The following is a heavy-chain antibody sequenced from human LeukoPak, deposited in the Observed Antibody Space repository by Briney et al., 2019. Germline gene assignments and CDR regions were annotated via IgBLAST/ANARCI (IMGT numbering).Heavy chain of an antibody. J-gene: IGHJ4*02. Sequence: GGSLRLSCTASGFSFSGHWMHWARQLPGKGLVWVSRISPTGSTTSYADSVKGRFTVSRDNAKNTLYLQVNNLRAEDTAVYYCARGPNSNWSGLDFWGQGTLVTVSS. CDR3: ARGPNSNWSGLDF. D-gene: IGHD6-6*01. V-gene: IGHV3-74*01. CDR1: GFSFSGHW. CDR2: ISPTGSTT.